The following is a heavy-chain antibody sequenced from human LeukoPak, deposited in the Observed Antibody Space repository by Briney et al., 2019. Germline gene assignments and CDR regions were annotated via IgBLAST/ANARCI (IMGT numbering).Heavy chain of an antibody. CDR3: TREGEYYDSSGYFFQPLDY. D-gene: IGHD3-22*01. CDR1: GFTFSSYG. V-gene: IGHV3-33*01. Sequence: GGSLRLSCAASGFTFSSYGMHWVRQAPGKGLEWVAVIWYDGSNKCYADSVKGRFTISRDNSKNTLYLQMNSLRAEDTAVYYCTREGEYYDSSGYFFQPLDYWGQGTLVTVSS. CDR2: IWYDGSNK. J-gene: IGHJ4*02.